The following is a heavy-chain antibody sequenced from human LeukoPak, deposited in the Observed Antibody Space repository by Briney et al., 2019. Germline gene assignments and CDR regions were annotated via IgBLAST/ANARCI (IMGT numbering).Heavy chain of an antibody. J-gene: IGHJ4*02. D-gene: IGHD2-15*01. CDR1: GGSISSYY. CDR3: ASTGYCSGGSCPPFDY. V-gene: IGHV4-59*08. Sequence: SETLSLTCTVSGGSISSYYWSWIRQPPGKGLEWIGYISYSGSTNCNPSLKSRVTISVDTSKNQFSLKLSSVTAADTAIYYCASTGYCSGGSCPPFDYWGQGTLVTVSS. CDR2: ISYSGST.